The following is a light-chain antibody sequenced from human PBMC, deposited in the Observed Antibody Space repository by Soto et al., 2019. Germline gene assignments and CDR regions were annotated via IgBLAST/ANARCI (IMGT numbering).Light chain of an antibody. J-gene: IGKJ5*01. Sequence: DIVITQSPATVSVSPGERARLSCRASHSLSNNIYLAWYQQKPGQAPKLLIYDTSNRATDIPARFSGSGSGTDFTLTINNLDPEDFAVYYCQQRSNWPITFGQGTRLEIK. V-gene: IGKV3-11*01. CDR1: HSLSNNIY. CDR2: DTS. CDR3: QQRSNWPIT.